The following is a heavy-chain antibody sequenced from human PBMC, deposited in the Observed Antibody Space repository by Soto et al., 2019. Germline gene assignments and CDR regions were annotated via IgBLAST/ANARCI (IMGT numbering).Heavy chain of an antibody. D-gene: IGHD3-9*01. CDR1: GYTFTTYD. J-gene: IGHJ5*01. CDR3: ARSDGHIFSWVDS. Sequence: QVQLVQSGTEVKTPGASVKVSCKASGYTFTTYDMNWVRQAPGQGLEWMGWMNPTSGNTGYAQKLQGRANVTWDTAIDIAHMALRSMGTEATAGSYCARSDGHIFSWVDSWGEGPLVTVSA. V-gene: IGHV1-8*01. CDR2: MNPTSGNT.